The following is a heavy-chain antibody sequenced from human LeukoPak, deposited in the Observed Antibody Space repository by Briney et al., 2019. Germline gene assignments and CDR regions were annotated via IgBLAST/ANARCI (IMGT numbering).Heavy chain of an antibody. J-gene: IGHJ4*02. D-gene: IGHD2-8*01. CDR3: ASDSSIVLMVYAPLDY. Sequence: GSSVKVSCKASGGTFSSYAISWVRQAPGQGLEWMGGIIPIFGTANYAQKFQGRVTITTDESTSTAYMELSSLRSEDTAVYYCASDSSIVLMVYAPLDYWGQGTLVTVSS. CDR1: GGTFSSYA. V-gene: IGHV1-69*05. CDR2: IIPIFGTA.